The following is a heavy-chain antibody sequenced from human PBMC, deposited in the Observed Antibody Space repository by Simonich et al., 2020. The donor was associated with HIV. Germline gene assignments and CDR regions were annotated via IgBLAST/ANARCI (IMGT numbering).Heavy chain of an antibody. J-gene: IGHJ3*02. CDR3: AIEQYALDI. CDR1: GHTLIELS. CDR2: LATEDGER. Sequence: QVQLVQSGAEVKKPGASVKVSCKVSGHTLIELSIHWVRQAPGKGLEWMGGLATEDGERIYAQKFQGRVTMTEDTSTDTAYMELSSLKSDDTAVYYCAIEQYALDIWGQGTMVTVSS. V-gene: IGHV1-24*01.